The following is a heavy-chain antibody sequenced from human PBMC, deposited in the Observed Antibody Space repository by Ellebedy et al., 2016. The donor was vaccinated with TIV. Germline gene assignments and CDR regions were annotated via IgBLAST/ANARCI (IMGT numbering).Heavy chain of an antibody. CDR3: AREVPSGSTLFAFDI. V-gene: IGHV3-30-3*01. Sequence: GESLKISXAASGFTFSSYAMHWVRQAPGKGLEWVAVISYDGSNKYYADSVKGRFTISRDNSKNTLYLQMNSLRDEDTAVYYCAREVPSGSTLFAFDIWGQGTMVTVSS. CDR1: GFTFSSYA. D-gene: IGHD3-10*01. CDR2: ISYDGSNK. J-gene: IGHJ3*02.